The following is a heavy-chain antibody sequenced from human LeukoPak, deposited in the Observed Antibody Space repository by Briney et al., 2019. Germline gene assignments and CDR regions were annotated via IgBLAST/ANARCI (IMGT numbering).Heavy chain of an antibody. CDR2: INPNSGGT. D-gene: IGHD4-17*01. J-gene: IGHJ5*02. Sequence: ASVKVSCKASGYTFTGYYMHWVRQAPGQGFEWMGWINPNSGGTNYAQKFQGRVTMTRDTSISTAYMELSRLRSDDTAVYYCATGDYGDYLGWFDPWGQGTLVTVSS. V-gene: IGHV1-2*02. CDR3: ATGDYGDYLGWFDP. CDR1: GYTFTGYY.